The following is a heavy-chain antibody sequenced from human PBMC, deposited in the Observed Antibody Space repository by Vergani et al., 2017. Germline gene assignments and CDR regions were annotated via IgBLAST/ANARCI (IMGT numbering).Heavy chain of an antibody. CDR3: ARASYDFWSGHSLDY. CDR1: GFSLSNARMG. CDR2: IFSNDEK. V-gene: IGHV2-26*01. J-gene: IGHJ4*02. D-gene: IGHD3-3*01. Sequence: QVTLKESGPVLVKPTETLTLTCTVSGFSLSNARMGVSWIRQPPGKALEWLAHIFSNDEKSYSTSLKSRLTISKDTSKSQVVLTMTNMDPVDTATYYCARASYDFWSGHSLDYWGQGTLVTVSS.